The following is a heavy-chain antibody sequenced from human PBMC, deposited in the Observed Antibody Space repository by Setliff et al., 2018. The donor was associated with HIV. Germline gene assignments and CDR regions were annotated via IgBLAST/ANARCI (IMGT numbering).Heavy chain of an antibody. J-gene: IGHJ3*02. CDR1: GYSISSGYY. Sequence: SETLSLTCAVSGYSISSGYYWGWIRQPPGKGLEWIGSIYHSGSTYYNPSLKSRVTISVDTSKNQFSLQLSSVTAADTAVYYCARGLDIVLMVYAIPDAFDIWGQGTMVTVSS. CDR2: IYHSGST. D-gene: IGHD2-8*01. V-gene: IGHV4-38-2*01. CDR3: ARGLDIVLMVYAIPDAFDI.